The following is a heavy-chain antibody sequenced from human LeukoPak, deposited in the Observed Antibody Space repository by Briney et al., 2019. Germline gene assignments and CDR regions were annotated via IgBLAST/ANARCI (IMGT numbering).Heavy chain of an antibody. CDR2: IMPLFGTA. Sequence: VASVKVSCKTSGGTFNNSAISWVRQAPGQGLEGLGGIMPLFGTAGYAQKFQGRVTITKDESTRTVYLELTSLTSDDTAVYYCARDVHGDYGSGWFDPWGQGTLVSVSS. D-gene: IGHD4-17*01. CDR1: GGTFNNSA. J-gene: IGHJ5*02. V-gene: IGHV1-69*05. CDR3: ARDVHGDYGSGWFDP.